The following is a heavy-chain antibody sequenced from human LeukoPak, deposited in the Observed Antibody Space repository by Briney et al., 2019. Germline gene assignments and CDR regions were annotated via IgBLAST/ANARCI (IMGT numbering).Heavy chain of an antibody. CDR1: GFTFSTYW. J-gene: IGHJ5*02. D-gene: IGHD1-26*01. CDR2: IKEDGSEK. Sequence: GGSLRLSCAASGFTFSTYWMTWVRQAPGKGLEGVANIKEDGSEKCYADSVKGRFTISRDNAKNSLYLQMNSLRAEDTAVYYCARGGRYPWAWGQGTLVTVSS. CDR3: ARGGRYPWA. V-gene: IGHV3-7*01.